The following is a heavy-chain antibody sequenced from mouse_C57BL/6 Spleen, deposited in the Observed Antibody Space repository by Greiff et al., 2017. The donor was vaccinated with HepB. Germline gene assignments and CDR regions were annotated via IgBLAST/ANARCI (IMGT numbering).Heavy chain of an antibody. CDR1: GYAFSSSW. D-gene: IGHD1-1*01. CDR2: IYPGDGDT. J-gene: IGHJ2*01. Sequence: QVQLQQSGPELVKPGASVKISCKASGYAFSSSWMNWVKQRPGKGLEWIGRIYPGDGDTNYNGKFKGTATLTADKSSSTAYMQLSSLTSEDSAVYFCARGGTTVVGFDYWGQGTTLTVSS. CDR3: ARGGTTVVGFDY. V-gene: IGHV1-82*01.